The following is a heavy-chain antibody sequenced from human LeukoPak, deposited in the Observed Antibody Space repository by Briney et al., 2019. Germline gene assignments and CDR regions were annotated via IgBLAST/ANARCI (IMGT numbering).Heavy chain of an antibody. CDR1: GDSISSTSYY. CDR2: VHYGENT. CDR3: AMDTSVVERFDY. V-gene: IGHV4-39*01. D-gene: IGHD5-18*01. Sequence: SETLSLTCSVSGDSISSTSYYWGWIRLSPGKGLEWIATVHYGENTYYNPSLKSRITISVDTSKNQFSLRLNSVTVADAAVYYCAMDTSVVERFDYWGRGRLVIVSS. J-gene: IGHJ4*02.